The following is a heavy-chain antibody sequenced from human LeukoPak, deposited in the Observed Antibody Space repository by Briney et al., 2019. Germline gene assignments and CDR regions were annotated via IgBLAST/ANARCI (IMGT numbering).Heavy chain of an antibody. J-gene: IGHJ4*02. CDR1: GFTFRNYE. V-gene: IGHV3-48*03. CDR2: ISRDGSTV. Sequence: GGSLRLSCAGSGFTFRNYEMSWVRQAPGKGLEWVSHISRDGSTVYYRDSVKGRFTISRDNAKNSLYLQMNSLRAEDTAVYYCASQPRTIAAAWYFDYWGQGTLVTVSS. D-gene: IGHD6-25*01. CDR3: ASQPRTIAAAWYFDY.